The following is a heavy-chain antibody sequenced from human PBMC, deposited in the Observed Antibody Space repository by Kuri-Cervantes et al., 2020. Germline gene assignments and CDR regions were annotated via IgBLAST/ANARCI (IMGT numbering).Heavy chain of an antibody. CDR2: ISGSGGST. CDR1: GFTFSSYA. J-gene: IGHJ5*01. D-gene: IGHD3-10*01. CDR3: AKDFRTVRANWFDP. V-gene: IGHV3-23*01. Sequence: GESLKISCAASGFTFSSYAMSWVRQAPGKGLEWVSAISGSGGSTYYADSVKGRFTISRDNSKNTLYLQMNSLRAEDTAVYYCAKDFRTVRANWFDPWGQGTLVTVSS.